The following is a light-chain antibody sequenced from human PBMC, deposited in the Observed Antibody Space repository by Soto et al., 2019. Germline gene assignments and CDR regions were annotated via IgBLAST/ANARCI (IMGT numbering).Light chain of an antibody. CDR2: DAS. CDR1: QTIDNT. CDR3: QQYYNWPPWT. J-gene: IGKJ1*01. Sequence: EIVMTQSPATLSLYPGERATLSCRASQTIDNTLAWYQRKPGQAPRLLIYDASTRATGVPARFSGSGSGTDFTLTVSSLQSEDFAVYYCQQYYNWPPWTFGLGTKVDIK. V-gene: IGKV3-15*01.